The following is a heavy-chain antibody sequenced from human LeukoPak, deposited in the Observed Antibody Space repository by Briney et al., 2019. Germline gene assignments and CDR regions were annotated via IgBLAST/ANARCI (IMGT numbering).Heavy chain of an antibody. CDR2: ISSSGSTI. CDR1: GFTFSDYY. D-gene: IGHD4-17*01. Sequence: GGSLRLSCAASGFTFSDYYMGWIRQAPEKGLEWVSYISSSGSTIYYADSVKGRFTISRDNAKNSLYLQMNSLRAEDTAVYYCARGDPYGDVYYYGMDVWGQGTTVTVSS. V-gene: IGHV3-11*01. J-gene: IGHJ6*02. CDR3: ARGDPYGDVYYYGMDV.